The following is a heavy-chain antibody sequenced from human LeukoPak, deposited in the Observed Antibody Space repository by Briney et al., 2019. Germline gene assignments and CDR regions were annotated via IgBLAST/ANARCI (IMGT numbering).Heavy chain of an antibody. V-gene: IGHV3-30*18. D-gene: IGHD4-17*01. CDR2: ISYDGSNK. Sequence: GGYLRLSCAASGFTFSSYGLHWVRQAPGKGLEWVAVISYDGSNKYYADSVKGRFTISRDNSKNTLYLQMNSLRAEDTAVYYCAKDRARSGDYDFDYWSQGTLVTVSS. J-gene: IGHJ4*02. CDR1: GFTFSSYG. CDR3: AKDRARSGDYDFDY.